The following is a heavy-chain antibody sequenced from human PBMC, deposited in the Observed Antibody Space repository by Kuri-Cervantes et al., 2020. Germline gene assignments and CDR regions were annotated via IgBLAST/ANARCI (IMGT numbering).Heavy chain of an antibody. CDR2: INHSGIT. CDR3: ARVGPRRGYSYGSYYYYMDV. Sequence: GSLRLSCAVYGGSFSGYYWNWIRQPPGKGLEWIGEINHSGITNCNPSLTSRVTISVDTSKNQFSLKLSSVTAADTAVYYCARVGPRRGYSYGSYYYYMDVWGKGTTVTVSS. CDR1: GGSFSGYY. V-gene: IGHV4-34*01. D-gene: IGHD5-18*01. J-gene: IGHJ6*03.